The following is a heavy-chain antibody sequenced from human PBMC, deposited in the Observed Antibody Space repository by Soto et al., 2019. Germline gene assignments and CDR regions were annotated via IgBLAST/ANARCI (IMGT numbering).Heavy chain of an antibody. Sequence: QRLSCNCSGFRFSEHAMTWVRQAPGKGLEWVGFIRNTPYGGTTDYAASVRGRFTISRDDSASIAYLQMNSLKTEDSGLYYCSRGSFGYYGPWGPGTLVTVSS. CDR1: GFRFSEHA. CDR3: SRGSFGYYGP. J-gene: IGHJ5*02. D-gene: IGHD2-2*03. CDR2: IRNTPYGGTT. V-gene: IGHV3-49*04.